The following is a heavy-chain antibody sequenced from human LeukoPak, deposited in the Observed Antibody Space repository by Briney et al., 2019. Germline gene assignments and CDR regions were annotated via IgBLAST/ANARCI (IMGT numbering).Heavy chain of an antibody. V-gene: IGHV1-69*04. D-gene: IGHD5-12*01. CDR2: IIPILGIA. CDR1: GGTFSSYA. J-gene: IGHJ4*02. CDR3: SCGYSGYDPLDY. Sequence: SVKVSCKASGGTFSSYAISWVRQAPGQGLEWMGRIIPILGIANYAQKFQGRVTITADKSTSTAYMELSSLRSEDTAVYYCSCGYSGYDPLDYWGQGTLVTVSS.